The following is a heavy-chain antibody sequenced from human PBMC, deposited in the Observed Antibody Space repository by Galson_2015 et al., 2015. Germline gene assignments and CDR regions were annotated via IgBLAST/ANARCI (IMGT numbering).Heavy chain of an antibody. CDR3: AREGFDGFNYFDY. J-gene: IGHJ4*02. CDR1: GGSVSHHW. D-gene: IGHD5-24*01. CDR2: MHYTGST. V-gene: IGHV4-59*02. Sequence: SEPLSLTCPVSGGSVSHHWWNWIRQPPGKGLEWIANMHYTGSTTYNPPLQCRVTLSLDTSKNQLSLMLTSMTAADTAVYFCAREGFDGFNYFDYWGQGILVTVST.